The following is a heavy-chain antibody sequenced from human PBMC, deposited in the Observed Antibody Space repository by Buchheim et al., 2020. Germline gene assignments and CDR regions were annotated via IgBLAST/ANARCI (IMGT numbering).Heavy chain of an antibody. CDR3: ARGRQQWLVPTTRSPRFWYFDL. J-gene: IGHJ2*01. D-gene: IGHD6-19*01. Sequence: QVQLQQWGAGLLKPSETLSLTCAVYGGSFSGYYWSWIRQPPGKGLEWIGEINHSGSTNYNPSLKSRVTISVDTSKNQFSLKLSSVTAADTAVYYCARGRQQWLVPTTRSPRFWYFDLWGRGTL. CDR1: GGSFSGYY. V-gene: IGHV4-34*01. CDR2: INHSGST.